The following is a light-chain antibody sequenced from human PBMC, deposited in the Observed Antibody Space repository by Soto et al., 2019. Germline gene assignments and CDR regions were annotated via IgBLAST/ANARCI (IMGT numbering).Light chain of an antibody. Sequence: DIVMTQSPDSLAVSLGERATINCKSSQSLLKGSNNMNYLTWYQKKPGQPPKLLIYWASTRESGIPDRFSGSGSGTDFTLTISNLQAEDVAVYYCQQYYTTPQTFGQGTRLEIK. V-gene: IGKV4-1*01. J-gene: IGKJ2*01. CDR2: WAS. CDR3: QQYYTTPQT. CDR1: QSLLKGSNNMNY.